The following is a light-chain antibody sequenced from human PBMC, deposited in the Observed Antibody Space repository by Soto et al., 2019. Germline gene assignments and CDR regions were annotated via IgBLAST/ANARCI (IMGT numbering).Light chain of an antibody. Sequence: ENVLTQSPGTLSLSPGEEATLSCRATEVVSNRYLAWYQQKPGQAPSLLIYGASTRATGITDRFSGSGSGTDFTLTINRLEPEDFAVYYCQQYGGTLTFGQGTKLEIK. V-gene: IGKV3-20*01. CDR2: GAS. J-gene: IGKJ2*01. CDR3: QQYGGTLT. CDR1: EVVSNRY.